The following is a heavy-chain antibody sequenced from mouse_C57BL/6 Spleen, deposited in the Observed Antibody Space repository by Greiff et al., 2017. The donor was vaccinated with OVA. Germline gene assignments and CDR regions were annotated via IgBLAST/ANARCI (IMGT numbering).Heavy chain of an antibody. Sequence: QVQLQQSGAELVRPGSSVKLSCKASGYTFTSYWMDWVKQRPGQGLEWIGNIYPSDSETHYNQKFKDKATLTVDKSSSTAYMQLSSLTSEDSAVYYCAREGNGYYFDYWGQGTTLTVSS. D-gene: IGHD1-2*01. J-gene: IGHJ2*01. CDR2: IYPSDSET. CDR3: AREGNGYYFDY. V-gene: IGHV1-61*01. CDR1: GYTFTSYW.